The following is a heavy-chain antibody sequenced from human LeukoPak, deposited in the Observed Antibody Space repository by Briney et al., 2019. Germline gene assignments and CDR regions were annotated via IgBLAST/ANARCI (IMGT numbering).Heavy chain of an antibody. V-gene: IGHV4-4*07. J-gene: IGHJ4*02. Sequence: SETLSLTCDVSGASISGYWWSWIRQPAGRGLEWIGRMYTDGDTNYNPALKSRVTVSVDTSKNLFSLKLISVTAADTAVYYCARHLYSGYDRVFDYWGQGTLVTVSS. CDR1: GASISGYW. D-gene: IGHD5-12*01. CDR2: MYTDGDT. CDR3: ARHLYSGYDRVFDY.